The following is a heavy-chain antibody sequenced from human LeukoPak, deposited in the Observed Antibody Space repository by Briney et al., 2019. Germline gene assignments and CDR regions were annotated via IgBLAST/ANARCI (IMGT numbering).Heavy chain of an antibody. V-gene: IGHV3-23*01. CDR1: GFTFSSYA. J-gene: IGHJ4*02. CDR2: ISGSGGST. CDR3: AKPPPMMQTMPGGYFDY. D-gene: IGHD3-10*02. Sequence: GGSLRLSCAASGFTFSSYAMSWVRQAPGKGLEWVSAISGSGGSTYYADSVKGRFTISRDNSKNTLYLQMNSLRNEDTAVYYCAKPPPMMQTMPGGYFDYWGQGTLVTVSS.